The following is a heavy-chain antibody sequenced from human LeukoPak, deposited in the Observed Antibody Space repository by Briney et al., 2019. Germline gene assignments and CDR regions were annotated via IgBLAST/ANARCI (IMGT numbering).Heavy chain of an antibody. V-gene: IGHV3-7*01. D-gene: IGHD2-2*01. CDR2: IKQDGSEK. Sequence: GGSLRLSCAASGFTFSSYWMSWVRQAPGKGLEWVANIKQDGSEKYYVDSVKGRFTISRDNSKNTLYLQMNSLRAEDTAVYYCANGCSSTSCLGYFQHWGQGTLVTVSS. CDR1: GFTFSSYW. J-gene: IGHJ1*01. CDR3: ANGCSSTSCLGYFQH.